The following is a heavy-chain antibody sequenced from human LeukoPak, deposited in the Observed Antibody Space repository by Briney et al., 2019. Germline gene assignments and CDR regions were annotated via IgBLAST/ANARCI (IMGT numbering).Heavy chain of an antibody. V-gene: IGHV1-69*01. CDR1: GGTVSSYA. D-gene: IGHD3-10*01. Sequence: SVKVSCKASGGTVSSYAISWVRQAPGQGLEWMGGIIPIFGTANYAQKFQGRVTITADESTSTAYMELSSLRSEGTAVYYCARGDTMVRGVITNSPYYYYYMDVWGKGTTVTVSS. CDR2: IIPIFGTA. CDR3: ARGDTMVRGVITNSPYYYYYMDV. J-gene: IGHJ6*03.